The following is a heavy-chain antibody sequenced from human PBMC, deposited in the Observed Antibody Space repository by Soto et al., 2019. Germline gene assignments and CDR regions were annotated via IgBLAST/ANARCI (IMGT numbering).Heavy chain of an antibody. J-gene: IGHJ3*01. D-gene: IGHD3-3*01. CDR1: GFTFNTYA. CDR3: ARDQTIFGVVNIFPDAFDV. V-gene: IGHV3-30*04. Sequence: QVQLVESGGGVVQPGRSLRVSCAASGFTFNTYAMHWVRQAPGKGLEWVATISHNGDNKYYPYSVKGRFTISRDNSKNTLHLQMHILRPEATAVYYCARDQTIFGVVNIFPDAFDVWGQGTMVTVSS. CDR2: ISHNGDNK.